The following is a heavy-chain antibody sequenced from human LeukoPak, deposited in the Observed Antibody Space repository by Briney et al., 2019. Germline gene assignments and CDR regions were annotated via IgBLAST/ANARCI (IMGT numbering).Heavy chain of an antibody. Sequence: SETLSLTCAVSGGSISSSNWWNWVRQPPGKGLEWIGKIYHSGSANYNPSLKSRVTISVDTSKNQFSLKLNSVTAADTAVYYCARGPLTGYYNVADYWGQGTLVTVSS. CDR1: GGSISSSNW. J-gene: IGHJ4*02. CDR2: IYHSGSA. V-gene: IGHV4-4*02. D-gene: IGHD3-9*01. CDR3: ARGPLTGYYNVADY.